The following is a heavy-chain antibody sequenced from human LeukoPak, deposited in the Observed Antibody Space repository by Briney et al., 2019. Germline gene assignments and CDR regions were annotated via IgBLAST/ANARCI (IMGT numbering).Heavy chain of an antibody. CDR1: GFTFSSYA. V-gene: IGHV3-30*04. CDR2: ISYDGSDQ. J-gene: IGHJ4*02. Sequence: GRSLRLSCAASGFTFSSYAMHWARQAPGKGLEWVAAISYDGSDQYYIDSVKGRFTISRDNSKNTLYLQMNSLRAEDTAVYYCAKGGHYDSSGYFGPSGYWGQGTLVTVSS. D-gene: IGHD3-22*01. CDR3: AKGGHYDSSGYFGPSGY.